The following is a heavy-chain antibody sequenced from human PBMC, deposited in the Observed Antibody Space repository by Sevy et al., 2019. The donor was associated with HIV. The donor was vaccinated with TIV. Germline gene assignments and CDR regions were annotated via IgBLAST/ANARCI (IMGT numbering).Heavy chain of an antibody. CDR1: GFTVSSNY. Sequence: GGSLRLSCAASGFTVSSNYMSWVRQAPGKGLEWVSVIYSGGSTYYADSVKGRLTISRDNSKNTLYLQMNSLRAEDTAVYYCARVNSGSYYWGMYFDYWGQGTLVTVSS. J-gene: IGHJ4*02. V-gene: IGHV3-53*01. D-gene: IGHD3-10*01. CDR3: ARVNSGSYYWGMYFDY. CDR2: IYSGGST.